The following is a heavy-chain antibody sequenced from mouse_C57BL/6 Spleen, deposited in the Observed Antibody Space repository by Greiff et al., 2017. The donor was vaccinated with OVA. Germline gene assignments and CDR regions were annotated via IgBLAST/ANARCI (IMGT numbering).Heavy chain of an antibody. V-gene: IGHV1-26*01. CDR3: ARSNYYGSSLYFGY. CDR2: INPNNGGT. CDR1: GYTFTDYY. D-gene: IGHD1-1*01. Sequence: VQLQQSGPELVKPGASVKISCKASGYTFTDYYMNWVKQSHGKSLEWIGDINPNNGGTSYNQKFKGKATLTVDKSSSTAYMELRSLTSADSAVYYCARSNYYGSSLYFGYWGQGTTLTVSS. J-gene: IGHJ2*01.